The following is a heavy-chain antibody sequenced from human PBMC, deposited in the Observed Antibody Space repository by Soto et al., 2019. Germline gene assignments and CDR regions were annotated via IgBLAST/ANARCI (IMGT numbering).Heavy chain of an antibody. CDR1: GDSVTSGSYY. J-gene: IGHJ6*02. Sequence: SETLSLTCIVSGDSVTSGSYYWTWLRQPPGKGLEWIGYISYTGRTKYNPSLQSRVTISVDTSKNDFSLNLSSVTAADTAVYFCAREWGLLPYYVMNVWGHGTAVTSP. V-gene: IGHV4-61*03. CDR2: ISYTGRT. CDR3: AREWGLLPYYVMNV. D-gene: IGHD7-27*01.